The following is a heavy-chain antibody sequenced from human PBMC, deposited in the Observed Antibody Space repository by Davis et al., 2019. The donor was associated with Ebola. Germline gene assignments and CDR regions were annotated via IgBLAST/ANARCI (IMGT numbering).Heavy chain of an antibody. J-gene: IGHJ4*02. CDR1: GFIFSGYA. CDR2: ISKEGHIA. CDR3: AKHPGTYGSVGPFDY. D-gene: IGHD6-25*01. Sequence: GESLKISCAGSGFIFSGYAMHWVRQAPAKGLEWLGAISKEGHIAFYADSVKGRFTISRDNSKNTLYLQMNSLRAEDTAVYYCAKHPGTYGSVGPFDYWGQGTLVTVSS. V-gene: IGHV3-30-3*02.